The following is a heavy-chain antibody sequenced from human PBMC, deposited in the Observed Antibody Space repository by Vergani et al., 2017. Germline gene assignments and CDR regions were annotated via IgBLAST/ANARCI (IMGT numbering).Heavy chain of an antibody. Sequence: VQLVESGGGLVKPGGSLRLSCAASGFTFSDYYMSWVRQAPGKGLEWVSAISGSGGSTYYADSVKGRFTISRDNSKNTLYLQMNSLRAEDTAVYYCAKVVDGDYLTLFDYWGQGTLVTVSS. CDR1: GFTFSDYY. V-gene: IGHV3-23*04. J-gene: IGHJ4*02. D-gene: IGHD4-17*01. CDR3: AKVVDGDYLTLFDY. CDR2: ISGSGGST.